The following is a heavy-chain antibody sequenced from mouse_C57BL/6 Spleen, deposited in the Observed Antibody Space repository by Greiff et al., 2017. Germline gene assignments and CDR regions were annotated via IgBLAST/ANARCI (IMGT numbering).Heavy chain of an antibody. CDR2: IWRGGST. CDR1: GFSLTSYG. V-gene: IGHV2-5*01. CDR3: AKNNPNYYGSSYDAMDY. Sequence: VKLMESGPGLVQPSQSLSITCTVSGFSLTSYGVHWVRQSPGTGLEWLGVIWRGGSTDYNAAFMSSLSITKDNSKSQVFFKMNSLQADDTAIYYCAKNNPNYYGSSYDAMDYWGQGTSVTVSS. J-gene: IGHJ4*01. D-gene: IGHD1-1*01.